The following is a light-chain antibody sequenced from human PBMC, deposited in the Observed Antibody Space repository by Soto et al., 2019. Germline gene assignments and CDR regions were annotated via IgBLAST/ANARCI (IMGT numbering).Light chain of an antibody. V-gene: IGLV2-8*01. CDR3: SSDAGSNNFVV. CDR2: EVS. CDR1: SSDVGGYNF. Sequence: QSVLTQPPSASGSPGQSVIISCTGTSSDVGGYNFVSWYQQHPGKTPKLMIYEVSKRPSGVPDRFSGSTSGNTASLTVAGLQAEDEADYYCSSDAGSNNFVVFGGGTKLTVL. J-gene: IGLJ2*01.